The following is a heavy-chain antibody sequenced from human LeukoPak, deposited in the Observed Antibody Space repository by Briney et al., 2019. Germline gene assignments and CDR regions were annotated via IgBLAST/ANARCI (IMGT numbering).Heavy chain of an antibody. V-gene: IGHV4-61*02. CDR2: IYTSGST. CDR3: ARGAASTWIQLLGLPPDGDYYYYYYMDV. J-gene: IGHJ6*03. D-gene: IGHD5-18*01. Sequence: PSETLSLTCTVSGGSISSGSYYWSWIRQPAGKGLEWIGRIYTSGSTNYNPSLKSRVTISVDTSKNQFSLKLSSVTAADTAVYYCARGAASTWIQLLGLPPDGDYYYYYYMDVWGRGTTVTVSS. CDR1: GGSISSGSYY.